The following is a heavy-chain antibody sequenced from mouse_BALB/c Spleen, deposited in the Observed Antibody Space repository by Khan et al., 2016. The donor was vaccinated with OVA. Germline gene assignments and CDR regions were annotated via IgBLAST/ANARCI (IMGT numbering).Heavy chain of an antibody. D-gene: IGHD2-1*01. V-gene: IGHV1S132*01. CDR2: IFPGTDTT. Sequence: QVQLQQSEAELVKPGASVKLSCKTSGYTFTNYWIQWIKQRPGQGLEWIGEIFPGTDTTYYNENFKGKATLTIDTSSTTAYMQLSSLTSEDSAVXFCARGYFGNYEFAYWGQGTLVTVSA. CDR1: GYTFTNYW. CDR3: ARGYFGNYEFAY. J-gene: IGHJ3*01.